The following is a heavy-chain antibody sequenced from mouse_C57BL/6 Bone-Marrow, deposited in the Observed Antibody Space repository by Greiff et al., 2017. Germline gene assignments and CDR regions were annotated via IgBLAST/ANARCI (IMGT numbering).Heavy chain of an antibody. Sequence: VQLQQSGPVLVKPGASVKMSCKASGYTFTDYYMNWVKQSHGKSLEWIGVINPYNGGTSYNQKFKGKATLTVDKSSSTAYMELNSLTSEDSAVYYCASRYYGSSYGSYYFDYWGQGTTRTVSS. CDR2: INPYNGGT. D-gene: IGHD1-1*01. CDR3: ASRYYGSSYGSYYFDY. J-gene: IGHJ2*01. V-gene: IGHV1-19*01. CDR1: GYTFTDYY.